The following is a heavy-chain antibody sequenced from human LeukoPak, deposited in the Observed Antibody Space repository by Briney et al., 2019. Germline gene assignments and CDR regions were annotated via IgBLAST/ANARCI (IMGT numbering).Heavy chain of an antibody. CDR3: ARDRSEGIAVAPTDAFDI. CDR2: INPSGGST. J-gene: IGHJ3*02. Sequence: ASVKVSCKASGYTFTSYYMHWVRQAPAQGLEWMGIINPSGGSTSYAQKFQGRVTMTRDMSTSTVYMELSSLRSEDTAVYYCARDRSEGIAVAPTDAFDIWGQGTMVTVSS. V-gene: IGHV1-46*01. CDR1: GYTFTSYY. D-gene: IGHD6-19*01.